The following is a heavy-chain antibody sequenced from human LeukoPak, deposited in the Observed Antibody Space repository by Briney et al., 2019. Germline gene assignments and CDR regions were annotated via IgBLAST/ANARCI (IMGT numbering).Heavy chain of an antibody. Sequence: SETLSLTCAVYGGFVSGYYGTWIRLSPGKGLEWMGEMTESGGPNYNPSFKGGFRFSVDTPTNQLSLSLSSVTAADTAVYYCARELESRWGQGTLVTVSS. CDR2: MTESGGP. CDR3: ARELESR. V-gene: IGHV4-34*01. J-gene: IGHJ4*02. CDR1: GGFVSGYY. D-gene: IGHD1-1*01.